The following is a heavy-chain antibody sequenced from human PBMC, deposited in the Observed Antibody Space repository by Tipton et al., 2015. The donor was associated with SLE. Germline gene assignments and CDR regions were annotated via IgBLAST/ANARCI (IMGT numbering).Heavy chain of an antibody. J-gene: IGHJ4*02. D-gene: IGHD2-15*01. CDR3: ARLVGSGGMDADQGDY. Sequence: GLVKPSQTLSLTCAISGDSVSSNSAAWNWIRQSPSRGLEWLGRTYYRSKWYNDYAVSVKSRITINPDTSKNQFSLKLSSVTAADTAVYYCARLVGSGGMDADQGDYWGQGTLVTVSS. CDR1: GDSVSSNSAA. V-gene: IGHV6-1*01. CDR2: TYYRSKWYN.